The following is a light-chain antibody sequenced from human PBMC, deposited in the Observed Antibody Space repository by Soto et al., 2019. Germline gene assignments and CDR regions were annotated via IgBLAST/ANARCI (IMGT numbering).Light chain of an antibody. J-gene: IGKJ3*01. CDR3: HQYGDSPL. Sequence: EIVLTQSPGTLSLSPGERATLSCRASQSVRSSYLAWYQQKPGQAPRLLIYGASIRATGILDRFGGSGSGTDFTLTISRLEPEDFAVYYCHQYGDSPLFGPGTKVDIK. V-gene: IGKV3-20*01. CDR1: QSVRSSY. CDR2: GAS.